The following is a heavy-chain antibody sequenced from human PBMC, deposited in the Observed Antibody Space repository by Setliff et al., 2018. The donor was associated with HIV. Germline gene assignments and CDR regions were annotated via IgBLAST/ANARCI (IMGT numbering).Heavy chain of an antibody. J-gene: IGHJ5*02. CDR3: ARGGSSWFGWFDP. CDR1: GYTFNTYP. D-gene: IGHD6-13*01. Sequence: GASVKVSCKASGYTFNTYPINWIRQAPGQGLEWMGWINTNTGSPRFAQGFRGRFGFSLDASVTTTYLHINDLRAEDIGVYYCARGGSSWFGWFDPWGQGTLVTVSS. CDR2: INTNTGSP. V-gene: IGHV7-4-1*02.